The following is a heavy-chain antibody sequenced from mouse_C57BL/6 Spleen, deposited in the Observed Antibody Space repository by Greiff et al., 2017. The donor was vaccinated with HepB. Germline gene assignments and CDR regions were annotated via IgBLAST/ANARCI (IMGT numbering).Heavy chain of an antibody. CDR2: INPYNGGT. CDR1: GYTFTDYY. J-gene: IGHJ3*01. Sequence: QLQQSGPVLVKPGASVKMSCKASGYTFTDYYMNWVKQSHGKSLEWIGVINPYNGGTSYNQKFKGKATLTVDKSSSTAYMELNSLTSEDSAVYYCARRDSPFAYWGQGTLVTVSA. D-gene: IGHD3-3*01. V-gene: IGHV1-19*01. CDR3: ARRDSPFAY.